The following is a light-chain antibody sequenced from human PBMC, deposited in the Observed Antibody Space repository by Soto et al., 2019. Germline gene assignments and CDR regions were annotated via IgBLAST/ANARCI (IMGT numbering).Light chain of an antibody. J-gene: IGLJ1*01. CDR3: ATWDDSLKGV. CDR1: TSNIGSHT. Sequence: QSVLTQPPSASGTPGQRVTISCSGSTSNIGSHTVNWYQHVPGTAPKLLITTNSQRPSGVPDRFSGFKSGSSASLVISGLRSEDEADYYCATWDDSLKGVFGTGTQLTVL. V-gene: IGLV1-44*01. CDR2: TNS.